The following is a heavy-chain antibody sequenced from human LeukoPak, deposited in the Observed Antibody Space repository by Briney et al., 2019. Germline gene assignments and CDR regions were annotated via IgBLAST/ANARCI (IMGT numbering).Heavy chain of an antibody. Sequence: ASVKVSCKASGYTFTSYAMSWVRQAPGQGLEWMGWINTNTGTPTYAQGFTGRFVFSLDTSVSTAYLHISSLKAEDTAVYYCARDLAVRPFDYWGQGTLVTVSS. D-gene: IGHD6-6*01. CDR3: ARDLAVRPFDY. CDR2: INTNTGTP. V-gene: IGHV7-4-1*02. J-gene: IGHJ4*02. CDR1: GYTFTSYA.